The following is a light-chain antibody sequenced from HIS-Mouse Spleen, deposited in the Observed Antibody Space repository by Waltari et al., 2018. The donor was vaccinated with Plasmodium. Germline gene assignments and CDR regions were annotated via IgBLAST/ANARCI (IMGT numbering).Light chain of an antibody. V-gene: IGKV4-1*01. CDR2: WAS. J-gene: IGKJ2*01. CDR3: QQYYSTPPYT. Sequence: DIVTTQSPDSLAVSLGERATINCKSSQSVLYSSNNKNYLAWYQQKPGQPPKLLIYWASTRESVVPDRFSVSGSGTDFTLTISSLHAEDVAVYYCQQYYSTPPYTFGQGTKLEIK. CDR1: QSVLYSSNNKNY.